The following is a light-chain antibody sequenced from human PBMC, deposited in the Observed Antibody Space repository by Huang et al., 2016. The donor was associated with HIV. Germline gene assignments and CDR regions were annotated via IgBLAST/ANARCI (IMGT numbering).Light chain of an antibody. CDR3: QQSYSNTFT. CDR1: QRVSSY. V-gene: IGKV1-39*01. CDR2: AAS. J-gene: IGKJ3*01. Sequence: DIQMTQSPSSLSASVGDRVIITCRASQRVSSYLNWYQQQPGKAPNLLIYAASSLQSGVTSRFSGSGSGTEFTLTIRSLQPEDFATYYCQQSYSNTFTFGAGTKVDVK.